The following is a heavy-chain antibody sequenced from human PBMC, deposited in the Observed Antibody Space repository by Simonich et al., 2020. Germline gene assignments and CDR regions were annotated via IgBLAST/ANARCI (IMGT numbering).Heavy chain of an antibody. CDR2: KKKEGSKQ. Sequence: EVQLVESGGGLVQPGGSLRLSCAASGFTFSSYWMSWVRQAPGKGLECGANKKKEGSKQYYEDSVKGRFTISRENAKNSLYLQMNSLRAEDTAVYYCARDREVYGSGSYYNYWGQGTLVTVSS. V-gene: IGHV3-7*01. CDR1: GFTFSSYW. D-gene: IGHD3-10*01. CDR3: ARDREVYGSGSYYNY. J-gene: IGHJ4*02.